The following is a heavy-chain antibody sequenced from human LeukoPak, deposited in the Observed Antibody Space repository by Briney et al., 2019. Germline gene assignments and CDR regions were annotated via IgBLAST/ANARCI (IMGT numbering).Heavy chain of an antibody. Sequence: KPSETLSLTCTVSGGSISSSSYYWGWIRQPPGKGLEWIGSIYYSGSTYYNPSLKSRVTISVDTSKNQFSLKLSSVTAADTAVYYCARTSGGYNLCDYWGQGTLVTVSS. CDR2: IYYSGST. CDR1: GGSISSSSYY. J-gene: IGHJ4*02. D-gene: IGHD5-24*01. CDR3: ARTSGGYNLCDY. V-gene: IGHV4-39*01.